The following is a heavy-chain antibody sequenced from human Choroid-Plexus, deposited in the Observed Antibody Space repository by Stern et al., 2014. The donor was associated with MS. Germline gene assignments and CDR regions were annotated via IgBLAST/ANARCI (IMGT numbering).Heavy chain of an antibody. Sequence: QLVQSGGGVVQPGRPLRLSCVASGFTFGSCAMHWVRQAPGKGLEWVAGVSYDGSNKYYADSVKGRFTIFRDNSQNTLYMQMSSLRPEDTAVYYCAKDRQYLTYFFDHWGQGSLVTVSS. J-gene: IGHJ5*02. V-gene: IGHV3-30*18. CDR1: GFTFGSCA. D-gene: IGHD2/OR15-2a*01. CDR2: VSYDGSNK. CDR3: AKDRQYLTYFFDH.